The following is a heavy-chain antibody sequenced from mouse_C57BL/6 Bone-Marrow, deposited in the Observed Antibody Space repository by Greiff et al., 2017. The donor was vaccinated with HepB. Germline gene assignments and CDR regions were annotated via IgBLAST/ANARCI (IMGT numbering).Heavy chain of an antibody. Sequence: QVQLQQPGAELVMPGASVKLSCKASGYTFTSYWMHWVKQRPGQGLEWIGEIDPSDSYTNYNQKFKGKSTLTVDKSSSTAYMQLSSLTSEDSAVYYCAIGGLRRYYYAMDYWGQGTSVTVSS. CDR2: IDPSDSYT. D-gene: IGHD2-4*01. CDR1: GYTFTSYW. J-gene: IGHJ4*01. CDR3: AIGGLRRYYYAMDY. V-gene: IGHV1-69*01.